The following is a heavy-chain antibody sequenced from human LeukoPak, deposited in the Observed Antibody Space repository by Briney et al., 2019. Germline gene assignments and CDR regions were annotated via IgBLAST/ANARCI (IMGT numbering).Heavy chain of an antibody. CDR3: AKDQGVVIIPEAAIDY. CDR1: GLTFSSYA. D-gene: IGHD3-3*01. J-gene: IGHJ4*02. CDR2: ISGSGGST. Sequence: PGGSLRLSCAASGLTFSSYAMSSVRQAPGKGLEWLSAISGSGGSTYYADSVKGRFTISRDNSKNTLYLQMNSLRAEDTAVYYCAKDQGVVIIPEAAIDYWGQGTLVTVSS. V-gene: IGHV3-23*01.